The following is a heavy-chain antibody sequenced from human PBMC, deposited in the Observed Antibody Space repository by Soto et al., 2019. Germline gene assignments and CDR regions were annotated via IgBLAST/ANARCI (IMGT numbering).Heavy chain of an antibody. CDR3: AKERGEGYCTNAVCLYWYFDL. D-gene: IGHD2-8*01. J-gene: IGHJ2*01. CDR1: GFTLRNYA. V-gene: IGHV3-23*01. Sequence: EVQLLESGGGLVQPGGSLRLSCAASGFTLRNYAMSWVRQAPGKGLEWVSGITGSGGSTYYADSVKGRFTVSRDNSENTLYLQMDNLRVEDTAVYYCAKERGEGYCTNAVCLYWYFDLWGRGTLVTVSS. CDR2: ITGSGGST.